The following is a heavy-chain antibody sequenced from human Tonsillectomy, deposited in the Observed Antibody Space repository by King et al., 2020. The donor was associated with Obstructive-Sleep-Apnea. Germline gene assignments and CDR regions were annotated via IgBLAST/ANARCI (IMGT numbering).Heavy chain of an antibody. CDR3: ARVRPTGFMSPGAGLDV. Sequence: VQLVESGGGVVQPGRSLRLSCAASRFTFSDHVMHWVRQAPGKGLEWVAFIRYDGTYKYYAESVKGRFTISRDNSRSTLFLQMNSLTNEDTAVYYCARVRPTGFMSPGAGLDVWGRGTTVTVSS. CDR2: IRYDGTYK. V-gene: IGHV3-30*19. J-gene: IGHJ6*02. D-gene: IGHD3-10*01. CDR1: RFTFSDHV.